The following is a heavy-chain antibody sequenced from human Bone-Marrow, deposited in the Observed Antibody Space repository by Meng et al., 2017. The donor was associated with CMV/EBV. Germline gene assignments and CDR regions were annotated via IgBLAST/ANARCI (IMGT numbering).Heavy chain of an antibody. J-gene: IGHJ6*02. D-gene: IGHD1-26*01. CDR2: ISSSGTYT. Sequence: GESLKISCAASGFSFSSYSMNWVSQAPGKGLEWVSAISSSGTYTYYADSVKGRFTISRDNAKKSLYLQMNSLRAEDMSVYYCGRALVGGTGGTDVWGQGTTVTVSS. CDR1: GFSFSSYS. CDR3: GRALVGGTGGTDV. V-gene: IGHV3-21*01.